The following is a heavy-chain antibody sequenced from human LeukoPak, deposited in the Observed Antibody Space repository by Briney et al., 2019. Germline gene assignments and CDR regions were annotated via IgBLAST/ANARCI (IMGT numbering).Heavy chain of an antibody. V-gene: IGHV4-34*01. CDR2: INQSGSS. J-gene: IGHJ1*01. Sequence: SETLSLTCAVYGGSFSGYYWSWLRQPPGKGLEWIGEINQSGSSDYNPSLKSRVTMSVDTSKNQFSLKLSSVTAADTAVYYCARGELLWFGEDWFQHWGQGTLVTVSS. CDR1: GGSFSGYY. D-gene: IGHD3-10*01. CDR3: ARGELLWFGEDWFQH.